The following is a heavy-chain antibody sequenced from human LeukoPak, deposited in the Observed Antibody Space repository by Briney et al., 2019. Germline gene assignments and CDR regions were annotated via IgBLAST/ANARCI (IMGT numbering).Heavy chain of an antibody. J-gene: IGHJ4*02. Sequence: KSGGSLRLSCAASGFSFNSYSMNWVRQAPGKGLEWVSFISSSSSYIYYADAVKGRFTISRDNAKNSLYLQMNNLRGEDTAIYYCARVGCSSGTCYAYFDYWGQGTLVTVSS. D-gene: IGHD2-15*01. CDR2: ISSSSSYI. CDR1: GFSFNSYS. CDR3: ARVGCSSGTCYAYFDY. V-gene: IGHV3-21*01.